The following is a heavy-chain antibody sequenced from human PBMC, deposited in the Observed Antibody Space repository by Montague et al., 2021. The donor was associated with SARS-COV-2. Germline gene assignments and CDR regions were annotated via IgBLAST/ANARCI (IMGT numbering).Heavy chain of an antibody. J-gene: IGHJ4*02. CDR2: IYWDDDK. CDR3: AHRAGKWFGESRKYYFDY. V-gene: IGHV2-5*02. Sequence: PALVKPTQTLTLTCTFSGFSLSTSGVGVGWFRKPPGKALEWLALIYWDDDKHYSPSLKSRLTITKDTSNNQVVLTMTNMDPGDTATYYCAHRAGKWFGESRKYYFDYWGQGTLVTVSS. CDR1: GFSLSTSGVG. D-gene: IGHD3-10*01.